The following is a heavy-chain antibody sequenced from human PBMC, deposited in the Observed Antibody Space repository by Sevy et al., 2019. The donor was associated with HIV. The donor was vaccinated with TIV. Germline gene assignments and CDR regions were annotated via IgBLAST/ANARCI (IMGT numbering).Heavy chain of an antibody. Sequence: SETLSLTCTVSGGSINSDHWNWIRQPPGKGLEWIGYVYYTGGTNYNPSLKNRVTISVDRTKNQFSLKLTSVTAADTAVYFCAGRNDFDIWGQGTMVTVSS. V-gene: IGHV4-59*08. CDR1: GGSINSDH. CDR2: VYYTGGT. J-gene: IGHJ3*02. CDR3: AGRNDFDI.